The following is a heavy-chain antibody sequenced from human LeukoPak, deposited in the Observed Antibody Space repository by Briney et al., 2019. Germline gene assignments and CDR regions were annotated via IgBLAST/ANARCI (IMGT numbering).Heavy chain of an antibody. CDR2: ISSSSSYI. J-gene: IGHJ4*02. V-gene: IGHV3-21*01. CDR1: GFTFSGYS. Sequence: PGGSLRLSCAASGFTFSGYSMNWVRQAPGKGLEWVSSISSSSSYIYYADSVKGRFTISRDNAKNSLYLQMNSLRAEDTAVYYCAREVDCGGDCSDYWGQGTLVTVSS. D-gene: IGHD2-21*01. CDR3: AREVDCGGDCSDY.